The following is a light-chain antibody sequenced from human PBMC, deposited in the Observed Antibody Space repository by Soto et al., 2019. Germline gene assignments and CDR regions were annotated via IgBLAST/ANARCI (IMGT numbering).Light chain of an antibody. J-gene: IGKJ5*01. Sequence: DIQMTQSPSSLSASVGDRVAITCRASYNIRNSLNWYQQKPGKAPEFLIYDASALQSGVPSRFRGSGSGTDFTLSINGLQPEDFASYYCQQSFSTPITFGQGTRLEIK. CDR1: YNIRNS. V-gene: IGKV1-39*01. CDR3: QQSFSTPIT. CDR2: DAS.